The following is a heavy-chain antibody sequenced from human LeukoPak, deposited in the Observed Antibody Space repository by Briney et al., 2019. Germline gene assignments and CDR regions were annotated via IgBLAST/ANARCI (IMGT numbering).Heavy chain of an antibody. CDR3: ARGATTIFGVVMHDY. V-gene: IGHV7-4-1*02. Sequence: ASVKVSCKAAGYTFTSYAMNWVRQAPGQGLEWMGWINTNTGNPTYTQGFTGRFVFSLDTSVSTAYLQISSLKAEDTAVYYCARGATTIFGVVMHDYWGQGTLVTVSS. J-gene: IGHJ4*02. CDR1: GYTFTSYA. D-gene: IGHD3-3*01. CDR2: INTNTGNP.